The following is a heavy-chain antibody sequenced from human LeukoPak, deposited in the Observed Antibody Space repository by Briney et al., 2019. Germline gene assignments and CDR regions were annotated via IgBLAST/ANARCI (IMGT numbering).Heavy chain of an antibody. CDR3: ARAVGVGATNGYYFDY. CDR1: GLTFSNSW. D-gene: IGHD1-26*01. V-gene: IGHV3-7*01. CDR2: INPDGNKK. Sequence: GGSLRLSCAVSGLTFSNSWMDWVRQAPGKGLEWVASINPDGNKKYSADSVKGRFTISRENSKNTLYLQMNSLRAEDTAVYYCARAVGVGATNGYYFDYWGQGTLVTVSS. J-gene: IGHJ4*02.